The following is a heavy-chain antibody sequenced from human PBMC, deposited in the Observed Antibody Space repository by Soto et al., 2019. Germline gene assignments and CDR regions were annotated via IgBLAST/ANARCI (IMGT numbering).Heavy chain of an antibody. Sequence: EVQLVESGGGLVQPGGSLRLSCAASGFIFGSYGMNWVRQAPGKGLEWVFYISSSSSTIYSAVSVKGRFTISRDDAKNSLYLQMNSLRAEDTAVYYCARDRGRISTLVFFDYWGQGTLVTVSS. CDR2: ISSSSSTI. D-gene: IGHD3-16*01. CDR3: ARDRGRISTLVFFDY. J-gene: IGHJ4*02. CDR1: GFIFGSYG. V-gene: IGHV3-48*01.